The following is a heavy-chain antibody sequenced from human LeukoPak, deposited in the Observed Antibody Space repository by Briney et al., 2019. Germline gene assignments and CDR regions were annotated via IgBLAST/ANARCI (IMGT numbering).Heavy chain of an antibody. Sequence: ASVKVSCKASGYTFTSYGISWVRQAPGQGLECMGWISAYNGNTNYAQKLQGRVTMTTDTSTSTAYMELRSLRSDDTAVYYCASWVPIVVVPAASLVGDYYGMDVWGQGTTVTVSS. V-gene: IGHV1-18*01. CDR2: ISAYNGNT. J-gene: IGHJ6*02. D-gene: IGHD2-2*01. CDR1: GYTFTSYG. CDR3: ASWVPIVVVPAASLVGDYYGMDV.